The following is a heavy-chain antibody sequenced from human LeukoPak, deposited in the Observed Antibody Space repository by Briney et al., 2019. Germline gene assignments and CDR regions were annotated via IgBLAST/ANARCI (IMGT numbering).Heavy chain of an antibody. D-gene: IGHD4-17*01. CDR3: ARADAYGDYDF. CDR2: IWYDGSNK. V-gene: IGHV3-33*08. Sequence: GGSLRLSCAASGFTFSSYAMSWVRQAPGKGLEWVAVIWYDGSNKYYADSVKGRFTISRDNSKNTLYLQMNSLRAEDTAVYYCARADAYGDYDFWGQGTLVTVSS. CDR1: GFTFSSYA. J-gene: IGHJ4*02.